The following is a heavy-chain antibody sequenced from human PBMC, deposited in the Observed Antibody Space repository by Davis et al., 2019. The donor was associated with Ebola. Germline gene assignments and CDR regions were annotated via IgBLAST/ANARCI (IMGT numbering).Heavy chain of an antibody. J-gene: IGHJ4*02. V-gene: IGHV1-46*01. CDR2: INPSGGST. CDR3: ARAPTWSEINYYCLDY. CDR1: GYTFSGYY. Sequence: ASVKVSCKASGYTFSGYYIHWVRQAPGQGFEWMGIINPSGGSTSYAQKFQGRVTMTRDTSISTAYMELSSLRSDDTAVYYCARAPTWSEINYYCLDYWGQGTLVTVSS. D-gene: IGHD3-10*01.